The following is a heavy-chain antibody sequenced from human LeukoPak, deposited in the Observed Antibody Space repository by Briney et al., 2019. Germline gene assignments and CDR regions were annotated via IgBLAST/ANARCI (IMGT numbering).Heavy chain of an antibody. V-gene: IGHV1-69*13. CDR3: ARDSPVAGGGVDY. CDR1: GGTFSSYA. Sequence: GASVKVSCKASGGTFSSYAISWVRQAPGQGLEWMGGIIPIFGTANYAQKFQGRVTITADESTSTAYMELNSLRSEDTAVYYCARDSPVAGGGVDYWGQGTLVTVSS. D-gene: IGHD6-19*01. J-gene: IGHJ4*02. CDR2: IIPIFGTA.